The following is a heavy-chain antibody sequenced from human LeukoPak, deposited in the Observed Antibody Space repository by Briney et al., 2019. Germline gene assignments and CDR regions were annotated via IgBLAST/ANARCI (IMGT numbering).Heavy chain of an antibody. CDR3: AREVTMVRGVLHNWFDP. Sequence: SETLSLTCTVSGGSISSYYWSWIRQPPGKGLEWIGYIYYSGSTNYNPSLKSRVTISVDTSKNQFSLKLSSVTAADTAVYYCAREVTMVRGVLHNWFDPWGQGTLVTVSS. CDR1: GGSISSYY. J-gene: IGHJ5*02. V-gene: IGHV4-59*01. D-gene: IGHD3-10*01. CDR2: IYYSGST.